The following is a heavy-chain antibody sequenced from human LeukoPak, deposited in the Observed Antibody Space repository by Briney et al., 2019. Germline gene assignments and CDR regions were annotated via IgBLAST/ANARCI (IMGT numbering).Heavy chain of an antibody. D-gene: IGHD3-22*01. J-gene: IGHJ4*02. CDR3: ARATYEDFDS. V-gene: IGHV4-61*02. CDR2: IYHSGNT. Sequence: SQTLSLTCTVSGRSMSSGNYYWSWIRQPAGKGLEWVGRIYHSGNTNYNPSLKSRVTISVDTSKSQFSLKLSSVIAADTAVYYCARATYEDFDSWGQGTPVTVSS. CDR1: GRSMSSGNYY.